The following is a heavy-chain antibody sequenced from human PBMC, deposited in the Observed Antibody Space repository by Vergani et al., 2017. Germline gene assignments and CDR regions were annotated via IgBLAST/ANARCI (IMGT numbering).Heavy chain of an antibody. CDR1: GFTFSSYW. CDR2: IKQDGSEK. V-gene: IGHV3-7*01. Sequence: EVQLVESGGGLVQPGGSLRLSCAASGFTFSSYWMSWVRQAPGKGLEWVANIKQDGSEKYYVDSVKGRFTISRDHAKNSLYLQMNSLRAEDTAVYYCARDDIGSYSYNYYMDVWGKGTTVTVSS. J-gene: IGHJ6*03. CDR3: ARDDIGSYSYNYYMDV. D-gene: IGHD1-26*01.